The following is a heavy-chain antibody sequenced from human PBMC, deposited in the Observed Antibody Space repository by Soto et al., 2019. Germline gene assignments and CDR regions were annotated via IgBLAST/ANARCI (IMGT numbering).Heavy chain of an antibody. V-gene: IGHV4-31*03. J-gene: IGHJ3*02. Sequence: QVLLQESGPGLVKPSQTLSLTCTVSGVSISSGGYYWGWIRQHPGKGLEWIGFLFYSGSTYYNPSLKRRVTISIDTSKTQFSLKLSSVTAADTAVYYCARTPSHFCSNTRCHAFDIWGQGTMVTVSS. CDR2: LFYSGST. CDR3: ARTPSHFCSNTRCHAFDI. CDR1: GVSISSGGYY. D-gene: IGHD2-2*01.